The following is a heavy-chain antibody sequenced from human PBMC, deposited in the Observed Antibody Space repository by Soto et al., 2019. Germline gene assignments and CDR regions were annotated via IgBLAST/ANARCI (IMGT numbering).Heavy chain of an antibody. V-gene: IGHV1-69*12. CDR2: IIPIFGTA. J-gene: IGHJ4*02. Sequence: QVQLVQSGAEVKKPGSSVKVSCKASGGTFSSYAISWVRQAPGQGLEWMGGIIPIFGTANYAQKFQGRVTITADESTSTDYMELSSLRSEDTAVYYCARISYSGSQGYFDYWGQGTLVTVSS. D-gene: IGHD1-26*01. CDR3: ARISYSGSQGYFDY. CDR1: GGTFSSYA.